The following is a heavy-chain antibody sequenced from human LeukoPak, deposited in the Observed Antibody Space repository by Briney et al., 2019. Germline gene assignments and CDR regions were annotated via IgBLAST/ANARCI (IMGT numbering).Heavy chain of an antibody. J-gene: IGHJ4*02. CDR1: GGTFSSYA. CDR3: ARDRYYYDSSGPWGYFDY. CDR2: IIPIFGTA. D-gene: IGHD3-22*01. Sequence: SVKVSCKASGGTFSSYAISWVRQAPRQGLEWMGGIIPIFGTANYAQKFQGRVTITADESTSTAYMELSSLRSEDTAVYYCARDRYYYDSSGPWGYFDYWGQGTLVTVSS. V-gene: IGHV1-69*13.